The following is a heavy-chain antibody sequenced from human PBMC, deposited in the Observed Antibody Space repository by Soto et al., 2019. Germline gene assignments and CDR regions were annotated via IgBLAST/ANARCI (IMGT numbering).Heavy chain of an antibody. V-gene: IGHV4-39*01. CDR3: ATSYSWNDVGWFDP. CDR1: GGSISTSRYY. J-gene: IGHJ5*02. CDR2: IYFSGGT. D-gene: IGHD1-1*01. Sequence: QLQLQESGPGLVKPSETLSLTCTVSGGSISTSRYYWGWIRQPPGKGPEWIGNIYFSGGTYYNPSLKSRVSTSADTSRNQFSLKVTSVTAADTAVYYCATSYSWNDVGWFDPWGQGTLVTVSS.